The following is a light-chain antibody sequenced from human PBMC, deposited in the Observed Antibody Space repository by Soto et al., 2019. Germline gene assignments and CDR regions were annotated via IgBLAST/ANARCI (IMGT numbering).Light chain of an antibody. V-gene: IGKV3-20*01. Sequence: EIVLTQSPGTLSLSPGERATLSCRASQSISSSYLAWYQQKPGQAPRLLIYGASSRATDIPDRFSGSGSGTDFTLTNSRLEPEDFAVYYCQHYRSSPIFTFGPGTKVDIK. CDR2: GAS. CDR3: QHYRSSPIFT. J-gene: IGKJ3*01. CDR1: QSISSSY.